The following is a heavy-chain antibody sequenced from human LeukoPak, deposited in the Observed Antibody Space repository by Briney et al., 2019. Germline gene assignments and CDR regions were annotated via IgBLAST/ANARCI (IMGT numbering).Heavy chain of an antibody. J-gene: IGHJ6*02. V-gene: IGHV3-23*01. Sequence: GGSLRLSCAASGFTFSGFAMTWVRQAPGKGLEGGSNIASDSKTHYSESVKGRFAIPRDNSKSTLFLQMNSLRAEDTALYYCAKDIHYYVAMDVWGQGTAVTVSS. CDR3: AKDIHYYVAMDV. CDR1: GFTFSGFA. D-gene: IGHD3-10*02. CDR2: IASDSKT.